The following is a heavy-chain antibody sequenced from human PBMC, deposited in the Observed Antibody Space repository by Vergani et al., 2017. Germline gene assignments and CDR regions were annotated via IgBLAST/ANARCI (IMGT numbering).Heavy chain of an antibody. J-gene: IGHJ4*02. CDR1: GFTFTDYG. CDR3: ARDRKAVAYIDY. CDR2: ISYDGSNK. Sequence: QVQLVESGGGVVQPGGSLRLSCAASGFTFTDYGMHWVRQAPGKGLEWVAVISYDGSNKYYADSVKGRFTISRDNSKNTLYLQMNSLRAEDTAVYYCARDRKAVAYIDYWGQGTLVTVSS. V-gene: IGHV3-30*19. D-gene: IGHD6-19*01.